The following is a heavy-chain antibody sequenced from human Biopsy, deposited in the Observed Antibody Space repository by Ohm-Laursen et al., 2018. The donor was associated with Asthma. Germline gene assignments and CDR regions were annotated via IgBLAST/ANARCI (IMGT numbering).Heavy chain of an antibody. D-gene: IGHD4-17*01. J-gene: IGHJ4*02. V-gene: IGHV1-69*13. CDR2: IIPFYGTA. Sequence: ASVKVSCKSSGGTFSTFGISWVRQAPGQGREWMGRIIPFYGTATYAQNFQGRLTLTADESTSTAYMELSSLRSEDTAVYFCARDSDGDYVQRPLPLAYWGQGTLVTVSS. CDR3: ARDSDGDYVQRPLPLAY. CDR1: GGTFSTFG.